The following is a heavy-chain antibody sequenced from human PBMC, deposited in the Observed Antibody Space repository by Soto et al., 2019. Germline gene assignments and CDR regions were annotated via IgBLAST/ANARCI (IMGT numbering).Heavy chain of an antibody. CDR1: GFTFSSYS. CDR2: ISSSSSYI. CDR3: ASDYYDSSGYNDY. J-gene: IGHJ4*02. Sequence: PGGSLRLSCAASGFTFSSYSMNWVRQAPGKGLEWVSSISSSSSYIYYADSVKGRFTISRDNAKNSLYLQMNSLRAEDTAVYYCASDYYDSSGYNDYWGQGTLVTVSS. D-gene: IGHD3-22*01. V-gene: IGHV3-21*01.